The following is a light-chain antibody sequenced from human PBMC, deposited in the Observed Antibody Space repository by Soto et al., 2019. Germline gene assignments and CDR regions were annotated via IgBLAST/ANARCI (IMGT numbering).Light chain of an antibody. J-gene: IGKJ5*01. CDR1: QSVGRY. CDR3: QQRNNWPPIT. V-gene: IGKV3-11*01. CDR2: DAS. Sequence: ENVVTQSPAILSLSPGDTATLSCRASQSVGRYLAWYQQKPGQAPRLVIYDASNRATGVPDRFSGSGSGTDFTLSISNLEPEDFAIYYCQQRNNWPPITFGQGTR.